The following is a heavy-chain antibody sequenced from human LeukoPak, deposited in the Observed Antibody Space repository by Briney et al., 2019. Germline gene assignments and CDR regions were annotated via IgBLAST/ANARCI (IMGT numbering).Heavy chain of an antibody. CDR1: GFSLDTNGVA. CDR3: VHRLGGWYSPFDV. J-gene: IGHJ4*02. V-gene: IGHV2-5*02. D-gene: IGHD6-19*01. Sequence: SGPTLVKPTQTLTLTCSFSGFSLDTNGVAVAWVRHPPGKGLEWLGLIYWDDDERYSPSLKTRLTITKDTSRNQVVLTITNMDPVDTGTYYCVHRLGGWYSPFDVWGQGTLVSVSS. CDR2: IYWDDDE.